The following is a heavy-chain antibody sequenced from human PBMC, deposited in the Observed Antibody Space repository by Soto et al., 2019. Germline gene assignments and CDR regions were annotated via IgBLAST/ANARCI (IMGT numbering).Heavy chain of an antibody. CDR2: IYPGDSDV. J-gene: IGHJ4*02. V-gene: IGHV5-51*01. CDR1: GHSFTTYW. CDR3: ARQGYTYGYDS. D-gene: IGHD5-18*01. Sequence: EVQLVQSGAEVKKPGESLKVSCQGSGHSFTTYWIAWVRQMPGKGLEWMGIIYPGDSDVRYSPSFQGQVTFSADKSVSTAYLQWSSLKASDTAMYYCARQGYTYGYDSWGQGTLVTVSS.